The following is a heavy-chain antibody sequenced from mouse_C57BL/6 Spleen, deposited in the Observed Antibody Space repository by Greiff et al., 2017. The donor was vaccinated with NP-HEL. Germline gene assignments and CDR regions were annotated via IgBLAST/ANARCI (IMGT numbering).Heavy chain of an antibody. CDR3: ARAYGSSMFDY. J-gene: IGHJ2*01. Sequence: EVQVVESGGGLVKPGGSLKLSCAASGFTFSSYAMSWVRQTPEKRLEWVATISDGGSYTYYPDNVKGRFTISRDNAKNNLYLQMSHLKSEDTAMYYCARAYGSSMFDYWGQGTTLTVSS. CDR2: ISDGGSYT. D-gene: IGHD1-1*01. CDR1: GFTFSSYA. V-gene: IGHV5-4*01.